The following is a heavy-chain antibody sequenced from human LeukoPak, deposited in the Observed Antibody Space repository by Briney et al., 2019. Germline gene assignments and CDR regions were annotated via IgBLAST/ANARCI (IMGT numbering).Heavy chain of an antibody. J-gene: IGHJ3*02. D-gene: IGHD1-26*01. V-gene: IGHV3-30-3*01. CDR1: GFTFSSYA. CDR2: ISYDGSNK. Sequence: GGSLRLSCAASGFTFSSYAMHWVRQAPGKGLEWVAVISYDGSNKYYADSVKGRFTISRDNSKNTLYLQMNSLRAEDTAVYYCAREGKWELLLRAFDIWGQGTMVTVSS. CDR3: AREGKWELLLRAFDI.